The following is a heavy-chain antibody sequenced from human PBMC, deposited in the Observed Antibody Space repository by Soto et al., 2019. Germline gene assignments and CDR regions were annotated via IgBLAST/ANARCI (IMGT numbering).Heavy chain of an antibody. CDR2: ISGGGSNT. V-gene: IGHV3-23*01. CDR3: AKDSNKYSSSLRGRYFDY. CDR1: GFTFSSYV. J-gene: IGHJ4*02. D-gene: IGHD6-6*01. Sequence: VQLLESGGGSVQRGGSLRLSCAASGFTFSSYVMSWVRQAPGKGLEWVAGISGGGSNTFYADSVKGGFTISRDNSKNTLLLQINNLRDEDTAIYYCAKDSNKYSSSLRGRYFDYWGQGILVTVSS.